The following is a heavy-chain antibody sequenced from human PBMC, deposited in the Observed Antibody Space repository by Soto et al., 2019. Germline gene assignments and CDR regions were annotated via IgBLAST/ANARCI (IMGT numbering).Heavy chain of an antibody. V-gene: IGHV3-23*01. J-gene: IGHJ2*01. CDR1: GFTFSSYA. CDR2: ITRSGDNT. CDR3: AKGGSYVEGFDVCSFDL. Sequence: EVQLLESGGGLVQPGGSLRLSCAASGFTFSSYAMTWVRQAPGKGLGWVSAITRSGDNTNYIDSVKGRFTISRDNSNNAFYLQMNSLSSVDTAVDSWAKGGSYVEGFDVCSFDLWGRGALFSVSS. D-gene: IGHD3-9*01.